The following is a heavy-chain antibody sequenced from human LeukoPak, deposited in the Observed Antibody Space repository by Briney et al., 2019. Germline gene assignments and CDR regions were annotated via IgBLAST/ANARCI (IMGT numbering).Heavy chain of an antibody. CDR3: ARGRGTSGSNRDFYYYYYMDV. CDR1: GYIFTDYA. J-gene: IGHJ6*03. V-gene: IGHV1-3*01. CDR2: MNGGNGNT. D-gene: IGHD2-15*01. Sequence: ASVKVSCKASGYIFTDYAIHWLRQAPGQRPEWMGWMNGGNGNTKYSQKFQGRITLIRDTSAVTAYMELSSLRHDDLAVYYCARGRGTSGSNRDFYYYYYMDVWGKGTTATVSS.